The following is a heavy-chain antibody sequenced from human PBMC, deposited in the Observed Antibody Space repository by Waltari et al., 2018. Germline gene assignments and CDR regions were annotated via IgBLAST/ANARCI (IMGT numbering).Heavy chain of an antibody. CDR1: GFTFSSFG. V-gene: IGHV3-7*01. CDR2: IKQDGSEK. J-gene: IGHJ5*02. CDR3: AREPLLGWFDP. Sequence: EVQLVESGGGLVQPGGSLRLSCAASGFTFSSFGVSWVRPAPGKGLEWVANIKQDGSEKYYVDSVKGRFTISRDNAKNSLYLQMNSLRAEDTAVYYCAREPLLGWFDPWGQGTLVTVSS.